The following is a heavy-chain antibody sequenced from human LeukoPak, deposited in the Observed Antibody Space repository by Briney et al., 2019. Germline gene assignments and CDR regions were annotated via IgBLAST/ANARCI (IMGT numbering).Heavy chain of an antibody. J-gene: IGHJ4*02. CDR1: GFTFSSYG. D-gene: IGHD3-22*01. V-gene: IGHV3-30*02. CDR2: IRYDGSNK. Sequence: GGSLRLSCAASGFTFSSYGMHWVRQAPGKGLEWVAFIRYDGSNKYYADSVKGRFTVSRDNSKNTLYLQMNSLRAEDTAVYYCVKDSTHFRVWDSYDTTGLNYWGQGTLVTVSS. CDR3: VKDSTHFRVWDSYDTTGLNY.